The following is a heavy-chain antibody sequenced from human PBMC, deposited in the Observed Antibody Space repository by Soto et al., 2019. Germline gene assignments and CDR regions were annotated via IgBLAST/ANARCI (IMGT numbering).Heavy chain of an antibody. J-gene: IGHJ3*02. CDR2: IYWDDDE. CDR1: GFSLSTSGVG. V-gene: IGHV2-5*02. D-gene: IGHD3-16*01. CDR3: AHRHGGSDGFDI. Sequence: QITLNESGPTLVKLTQTLTLTCTFSGFSLSTSGVGVGWIRQPPGKALEWLALIYWDDDERYSPSLKSRLTITKDTSKKPVVLTMTNMDPVDTATYYCAHRHGGSDGFDIWGQGTMVIVSS.